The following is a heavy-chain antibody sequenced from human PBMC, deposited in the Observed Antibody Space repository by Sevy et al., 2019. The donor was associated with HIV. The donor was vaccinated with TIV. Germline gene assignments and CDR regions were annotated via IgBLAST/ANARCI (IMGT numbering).Heavy chain of an antibody. CDR3: ATGGRHYYDSSGYYEFGTFDY. Sequence: SETLSLTCTVSGGSISSYYWSWIRQPPGKGLEWIGYIYYSGSINYNPSLKSRVTISVDTSKNQFSLKLSSVTAADTAVYYCATGGRHYYDSSGYYEFGTFDYWGQGTLVTVSS. CDR2: IYYSGSI. D-gene: IGHD3-22*01. CDR1: GGSISSYY. J-gene: IGHJ4*02. V-gene: IGHV4-59*01.